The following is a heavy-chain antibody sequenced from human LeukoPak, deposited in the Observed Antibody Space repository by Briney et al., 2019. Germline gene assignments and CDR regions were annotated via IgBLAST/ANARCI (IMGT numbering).Heavy chain of an antibody. V-gene: IGHV1-2*04. J-gene: IGHJ3*02. CDR2: INPNSGGT. Sequence: GASVKVSCKASGYTFTGYYMHWVRQAPGQGLEWMGWINPNSGGTNYAQKFQGWVTMTGDTSISTAYMELSRLRSDDTAVYYCARDRSAVGAFDIWGQGTMVTVSS. CDR1: GYTFTGYY. D-gene: IGHD6-13*01. CDR3: ARDRSAVGAFDI.